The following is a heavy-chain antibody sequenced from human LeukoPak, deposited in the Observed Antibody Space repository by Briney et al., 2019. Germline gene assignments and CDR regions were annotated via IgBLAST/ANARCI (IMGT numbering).Heavy chain of an antibody. CDR2: INPNSGGT. CDR3: ATMGATNFDH. CDR1: GYTFTDYY. Sequence: ASVKVSFKASGYTFTDYYMHWVRQAPGQGLEWLGWINPNSGGTSYAQKFQGRVTMTRDTSISTAYMEVSRPRSDDTAVYYCATMGATNFDHWGQGTLVTVSS. V-gene: IGHV1-2*02. J-gene: IGHJ4*02. D-gene: IGHD1-26*01.